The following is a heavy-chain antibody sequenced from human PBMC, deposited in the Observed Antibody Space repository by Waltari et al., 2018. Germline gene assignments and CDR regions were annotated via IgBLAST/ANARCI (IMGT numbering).Heavy chain of an antibody. V-gene: IGHV4-61*09. CDR2: VYTSGNT. J-gene: IGHJ4*02. D-gene: IGHD7-27*01. Sequence: QVQLQESGPGLVKPSQTLSLTCTVSGGSISSSRYYWSWIRQPAGKGLEWIGHVYTSGNTNYNPSLKSRVTISIDTFKNQFSLRLSSVTAADTAVYYCARERVWGLAFYFDYWGQGTLVTVSS. CDR1: GGSISSSRYY. CDR3: ARERVWGLAFYFDY.